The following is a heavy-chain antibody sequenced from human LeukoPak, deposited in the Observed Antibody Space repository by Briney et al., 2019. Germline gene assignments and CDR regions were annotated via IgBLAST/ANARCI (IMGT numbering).Heavy chain of an antibody. CDR2: ITTYNGNT. CDR1: GYTLTSYP. J-gene: IGHJ4*02. V-gene: IGHV1-18*01. CDR3: ARGYDYGDYVGDFDY. Sequence: ASVKDSCKASGYTLTSYPISWVRQAPGQGLEWMGWITTYNGNTKYAQKLQGRVTMTTDTSTSTVYMDLRGLRSDDTAVYYCARGYDYGDYVGDFDYWGQGTLETVSS. D-gene: IGHD4-17*01.